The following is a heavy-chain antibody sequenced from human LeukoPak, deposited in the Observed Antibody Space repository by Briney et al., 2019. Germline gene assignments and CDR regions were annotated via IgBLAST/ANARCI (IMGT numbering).Heavy chain of an antibody. CDR2: ITSSSSYI. D-gene: IGHD3-9*01. Sequence: GGSLRLSCAASGFTFSSYSMNWVRQAPGKGLEWVSSITSSSSYIYYADSVKGRFTISRDNAKNSLYLQMNSLRAEDTALYYCAVLYDILTGRSNDYWGQGILVTVSS. J-gene: IGHJ4*02. V-gene: IGHV3-21*01. CDR3: AVLYDILTGRSNDY. CDR1: GFTFSSYS.